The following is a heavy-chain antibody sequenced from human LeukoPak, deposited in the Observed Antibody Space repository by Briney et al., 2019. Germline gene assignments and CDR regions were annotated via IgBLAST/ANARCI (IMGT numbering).Heavy chain of an antibody. Sequence: GGSLRLSCAASGFTFGDYAMSWVRQAPGKGLEWVGFIRSKAYGGTTEYAASVKGRFTISRDDSKSIAYLQMNSLKTEDTAVYYCSYGSARDYYYYYMDVWGKGTTVTVSS. CDR3: SYGSARDYYYYYMDV. V-gene: IGHV3-49*04. J-gene: IGHJ6*03. CDR1: GFTFGDYA. CDR2: IRSKAYGGTT. D-gene: IGHD3-10*01.